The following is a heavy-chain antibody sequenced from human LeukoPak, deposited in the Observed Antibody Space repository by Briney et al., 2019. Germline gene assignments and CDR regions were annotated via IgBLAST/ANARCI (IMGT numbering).Heavy chain of an antibody. CDR3: ARVANYYYNYMDV. D-gene: IGHD5-12*01. Sequence: PSKTLSLTCTVSGYSISSGYYWGWIRQPPGKGLEWIGSIYESGSTYYNPSLKSRVTISVDTPKNQFSLKLSSVTAADTAVYYCARVANYYYNYMDVWGKGTTVTVSS. V-gene: IGHV4-38-2*02. J-gene: IGHJ6*03. CDR2: IYESGST. CDR1: GYSISSGYY.